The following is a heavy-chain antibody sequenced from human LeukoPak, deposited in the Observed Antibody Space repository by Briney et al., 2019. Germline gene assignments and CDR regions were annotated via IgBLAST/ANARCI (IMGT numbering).Heavy chain of an antibody. CDR3: ARVRPGDYYFDY. CDR1: GGSISSYY. CDR2: IYYSGST. Sequence: PSGTLSLTCTVSGGSISSYYWSWIRQPPGKGLEWIGYIYYSGSTNYNPSLKSRVTISVDTSKNQFSLKLSSVTAADTAVYYCARVRPGDYYFDYWGQGTLVTVSS. D-gene: IGHD4-17*01. V-gene: IGHV4-59*01. J-gene: IGHJ4*02.